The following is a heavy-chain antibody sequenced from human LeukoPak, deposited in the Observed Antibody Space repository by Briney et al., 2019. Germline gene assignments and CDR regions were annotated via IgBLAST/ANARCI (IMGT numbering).Heavy chain of an antibody. CDR3: ARDLYCSSTSCYTRFYYYGMDV. J-gene: IGHJ6*02. CDR1: GYTFTGYY. V-gene: IGHV1-2*02. Sequence: ASVKVSCKASGYTFTGYYMHWVRQAPGQGLEWMGWINPNSGGTNYAQKFQGRVTMTRDTSISTAYMELSRLRSDDTAVYYCARDLYCSSTSCYTRFYYYGMDVRGQGTTVTVSS. D-gene: IGHD2-2*02. CDR2: INPNSGGT.